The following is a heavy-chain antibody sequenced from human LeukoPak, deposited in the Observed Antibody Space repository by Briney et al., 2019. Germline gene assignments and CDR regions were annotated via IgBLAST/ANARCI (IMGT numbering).Heavy chain of an antibody. CDR1: GGSFSGYY. CDR3: ARLARIVVVVPAAIWVDY. CDR2: IYYSGST. Sequence: SETLSLTCAVYGGSFSGYYWSWIRQPPGKGLEWIGSIYYSGSTYYNPSLKSRVTISVDTSKNQFSLKLSSVTAADTAVYYCARLARIVVVVPAAIWVDYWGQGTLVTVSS. V-gene: IGHV4-34*01. D-gene: IGHD2-2*02. J-gene: IGHJ4*02.